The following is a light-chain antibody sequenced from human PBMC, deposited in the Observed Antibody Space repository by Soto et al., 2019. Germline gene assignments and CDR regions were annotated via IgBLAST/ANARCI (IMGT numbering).Light chain of an antibody. CDR3: QQYKNWLALT. CDR1: QSVSSSY. CDR2: GAS. Sequence: ILFTQSPGTLSLSQGERATLSCRASQSVSSSYLAWYQQKPGQAPRLIVYGASSRANGIPDRFSGSGSGTEFTLTISSLQSEDSAFYYCQQYKNWLALTFGGGTKVDIK. V-gene: IGKV3-20*01. J-gene: IGKJ4*01.